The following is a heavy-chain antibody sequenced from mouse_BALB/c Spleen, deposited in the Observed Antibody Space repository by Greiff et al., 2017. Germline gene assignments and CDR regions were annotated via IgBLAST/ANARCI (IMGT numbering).Heavy chain of an antibody. V-gene: IGHV5-9-4*01. D-gene: IGHD2-10*01. CDR3: ARDLLPTGAMDY. J-gene: IGHJ4*01. Sequence: EVKVVESGGGLVKPGGSLKLSCAASGFTFSSYAMSWVRQSPEKRLEWVAEISSGGSYTYYPDTVTGRFTISRDNAKNTLYLEMSSLRSEDTAMYYCARDLLPTGAMDYWGQGTSVTVSS. CDR1: GFTFSSYA. CDR2: ISSGGSYT.